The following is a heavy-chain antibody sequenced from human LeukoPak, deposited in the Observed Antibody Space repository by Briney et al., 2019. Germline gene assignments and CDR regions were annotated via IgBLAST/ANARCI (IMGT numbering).Heavy chain of an antibody. CDR2: ISAYNGNT. D-gene: IGHD2-2*01. J-gene: IGHJ5*02. CDR3: ARDIVVVPAAMATVWFDP. CDR1: GYTFTSYG. V-gene: IGHV1-18*01. Sequence: ASVKVSCKASGYTFTSYGISWVRQAPGQGLEWMGWISAYNGNTNYAQKLQGRVTMTTDTSTSTAYMELRSLRSDDTAVYYCARDIVVVPAAMATVWFDPWGQGTLVTVSS.